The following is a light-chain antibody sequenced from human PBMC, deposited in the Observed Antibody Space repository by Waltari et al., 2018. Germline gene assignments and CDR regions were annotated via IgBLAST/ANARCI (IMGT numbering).Light chain of an antibody. Sequence: DIQMTQSPSSVSASIGDRVTITCRASHNINTWLAWYQQKPGKGPNLLIFGASSVQTGAPSRFSGSGSGTFFTLTINGLQPEDSATYFCQQGSSVPPTFGQGTIVEVK. J-gene: IGKJ1*01. CDR2: GAS. V-gene: IGKV1-12*01. CDR3: QQGSSVPPT. CDR1: HNINTW.